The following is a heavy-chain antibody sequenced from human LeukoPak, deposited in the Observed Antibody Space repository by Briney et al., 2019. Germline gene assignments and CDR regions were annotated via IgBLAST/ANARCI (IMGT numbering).Heavy chain of an antibody. V-gene: IGHV5-51*01. CDR3: ARYTDHYYFDY. D-gene: IGHD1-1*01. CDR2: IYPADSDT. CDR1: GYIFTHYW. J-gene: IGHJ4*02. Sequence: GESLKISCQVSGYIFTHYWIGWVRQMPGKGLESMGIIYPADSDTTYSPSFQGQVTISADKSISTAYLQWSSLNTSDTAMYYCARYTDHYYFDYWGQGTLVTVSS.